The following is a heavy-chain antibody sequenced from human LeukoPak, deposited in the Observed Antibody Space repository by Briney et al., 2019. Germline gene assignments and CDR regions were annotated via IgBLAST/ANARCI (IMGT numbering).Heavy chain of an antibody. CDR1: GGSFSGYY. CDR3: ARGVLGWSGLSHFNYYYYYYMDV. Sequence: SETLSLTWAVYGGSFSGYYWSWIRQPPGKGLEWIGEINHSGSTNYNPSLKSRVTISVDTSKNQFSLKLSSVTAADTAVYYCARGVLGWSGLSHFNYYYYYYMDVWGKGTTVTVSS. J-gene: IGHJ6*03. CDR2: INHSGST. V-gene: IGHV4-34*01. D-gene: IGHD1-26*01.